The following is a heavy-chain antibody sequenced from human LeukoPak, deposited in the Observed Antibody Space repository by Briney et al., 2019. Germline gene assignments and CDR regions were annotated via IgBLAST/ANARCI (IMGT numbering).Heavy chain of an antibody. D-gene: IGHD6-13*01. J-gene: IGHJ5*02. CDR3: ARDRRGYSSSWYGSWFDP. CDR1: GYTFTGYY. V-gene: IGHV1-2*02. CDR2: INPNSGGT. Sequence: GAPVKVSCKASGYTFTGYYMHWVRQAPGQGLEWMGWINPNSGGTNYAQKFQGRVTMTRDTSISTAYMELSRLRSDDTAVYYCARDRRGYSSSWYGSWFDPWGQGTLVTVSS.